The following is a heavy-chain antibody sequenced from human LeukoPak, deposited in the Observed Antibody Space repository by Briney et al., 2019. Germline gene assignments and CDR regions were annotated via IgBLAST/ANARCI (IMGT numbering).Heavy chain of an antibody. CDR2: IIPIFGTA. V-gene: IGHV1-69*13. CDR1: GGTFSSYA. J-gene: IGHJ5*02. D-gene: IGHD6-19*01. Sequence: GASVKVSCKASGGTFSSYAISWVRQAPGQGLEWMGGIIPIFGTANYAQKFQGRVTITADESTSTAYMELSSLRSEDTAVYYCAREAVAGTQYNWFDPWGQGTLVTVSS. CDR3: AREAVAGTQYNWFDP.